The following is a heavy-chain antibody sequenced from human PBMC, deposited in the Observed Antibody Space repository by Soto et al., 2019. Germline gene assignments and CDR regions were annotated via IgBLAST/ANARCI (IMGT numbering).Heavy chain of an antibody. CDR3: ARPDSGWYRTTWFDP. CDR1: GYTFTGYY. V-gene: IGHV1-2*02. J-gene: IGHJ5*02. CDR2: INPNSGGT. D-gene: IGHD6-19*01. Sequence: ASVKVTCKASGYTFTGYYMQWVRQAPGQGLEWMGWINPNSGGTNYAQKFQGRVTMTRDTSISTAYMELSRLRSDDTAVYYCARPDSGWYRTTWFDPWGQGTLVTVYS.